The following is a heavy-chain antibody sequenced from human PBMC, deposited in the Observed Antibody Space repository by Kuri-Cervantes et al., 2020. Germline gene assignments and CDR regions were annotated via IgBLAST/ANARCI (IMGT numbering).Heavy chain of an antibody. CDR1: GYSFTTYW. D-gene: IGHD2-15*01. Sequence: GGSLRLSCKGSGYSFTTYWIAWVRQMPGKGLEWVGIIYPGDSDTRYSPSFQGQVTISADESISTAYLQWSSLKASDTAMYYCARLGDYCSGGSCYGYYYYYMDVWGKGTTVTVSS. V-gene: IGHV5-51*01. CDR3: ARLGDYCSGGSCYGYYYYYMDV. CDR2: IYPGDSDT. J-gene: IGHJ6*03.